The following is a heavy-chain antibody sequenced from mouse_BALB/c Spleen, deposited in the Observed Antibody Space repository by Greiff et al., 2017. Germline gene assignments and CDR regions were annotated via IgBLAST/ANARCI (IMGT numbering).Heavy chain of an antibody. V-gene: IGHV1-54*01. CDR1: GYAFTNYL. CDR3: ARSGLYYFDY. CDR2: INPGSGGT. J-gene: IGHJ2*01. D-gene: IGHD3-1*01. Sequence: VQLQQSGAELVRPGTSVKVSCKASGYAFTNYLIEWVKQRPGQGLEWIGVINPGSGGTNYNEKFKGKATLTADKSSSTAYMQLSSLTSDDSAVYFCARSGLYYFDYWGQGTTLTVSS.